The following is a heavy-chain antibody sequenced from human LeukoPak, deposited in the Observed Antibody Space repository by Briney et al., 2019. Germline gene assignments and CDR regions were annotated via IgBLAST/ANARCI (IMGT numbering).Heavy chain of an antibody. V-gene: IGHV3-21*05. Sequence: GGSLRLSCAASGFTFSSYSMNWVRQAPGKGLEWISYISSSSSHIHYADSVKGRFTISRDNSKNTLYLQMNSPRAEDTAVYYCAKRDPGYYYAMDVWGQGTTVTVSS. CDR1: GFTFSSYS. CDR2: ISSSSSHI. J-gene: IGHJ6*02. CDR3: AKRDPGYYYAMDV.